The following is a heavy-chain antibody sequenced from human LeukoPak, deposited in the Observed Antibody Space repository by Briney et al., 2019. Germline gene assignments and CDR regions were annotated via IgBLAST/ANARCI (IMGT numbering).Heavy chain of an antibody. CDR3: ACDWGQGGVGAALDT. J-gene: IGHJ5*02. D-gene: IGHD1-26*01. V-gene: IGHV3-30-3*01. Sequence: PGGSLRLSCAASGFTFSSHAMVWVRQAPGKGLEWVSFITHGGSGRFHTESVKGRFTISRDNSTNTLDPQISSLKAEDTAVYYCACDWGQGGVGAALDTWGQGTLVTVSS. CDR1: GFTFSSHA. CDR2: ITHGGSGR.